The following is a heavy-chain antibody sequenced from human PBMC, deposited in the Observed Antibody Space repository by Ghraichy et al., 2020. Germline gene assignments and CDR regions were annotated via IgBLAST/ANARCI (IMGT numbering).Heavy chain of an antibody. V-gene: IGHV4-39*01. CDR3: ARLPYDYVWGSYRAAFDY. CDR2: IYYSGST. D-gene: IGHD3-16*02. J-gene: IGHJ4*02. CDR1: GGSISSSSYY. Sequence: SETLSLTCTVSGGSISSSSYYWGWIRQPPGKGLEWIGSIYYSGSTYYNPSLKSRVTISVDTSKNQFSLKLSSVTAADTAVYYCARLPYDYVWGSYRAAFDYWGQGTLVTVSS.